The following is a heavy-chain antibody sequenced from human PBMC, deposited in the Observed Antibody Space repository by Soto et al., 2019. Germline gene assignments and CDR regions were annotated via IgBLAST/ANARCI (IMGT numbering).Heavy chain of an antibody. CDR3: ARVSSRATQYFDS. CDR2: VSHSGTT. V-gene: IGHV4-59*01. J-gene: IGHJ4*02. CDR1: GGSISTYH. Sequence: AXXTLSLPFSVSGGSISTYHWSWIRQPPGKGLEWIGFVSHSGTTYYAPSLKSRVTISLDSSGNQFSLRLSSVNAADTAMYYCARVSSRATQYFDSWGQGALVTVSS.